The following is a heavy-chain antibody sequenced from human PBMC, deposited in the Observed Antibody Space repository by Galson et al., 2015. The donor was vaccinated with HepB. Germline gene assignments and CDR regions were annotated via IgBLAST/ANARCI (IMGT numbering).Heavy chain of an antibody. J-gene: IGHJ5*02. Sequence: SVKVSCKASGYTFTRYNIGWVRQAPGQGLDWMGWINTYSGNTNYAQNLQGRVTMTTDTSTSTAYMELRSLKTEDTAVYYCTSTTYYYDSSGYWARDWFDPWGQGTLVTVSS. D-gene: IGHD3-22*01. V-gene: IGHV1-18*01. CDR3: TSTTYYYDSSGYWARDWFDP. CDR2: INTYSGNT. CDR1: GYTFTRYN.